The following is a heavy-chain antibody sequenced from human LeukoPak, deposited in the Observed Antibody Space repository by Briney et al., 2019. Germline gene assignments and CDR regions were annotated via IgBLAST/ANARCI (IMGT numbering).Heavy chain of an antibody. CDR2: IYYSGST. CDR3: ARPPRDYPLDAFDI. CDR1: GGSISSRSYY. D-gene: IGHD4-17*01. V-gene: IGHV4-39*01. Sequence: SETLSLTCTVSGGSISSRSYYWGWIRQPPGKGLEWIGSIYYSGSTYYNPSLKSRITISVDTSKNQFSLNLSSVTAADTAVYYCARPPRDYPLDAFDIWGQGTMVTVS. J-gene: IGHJ3*02.